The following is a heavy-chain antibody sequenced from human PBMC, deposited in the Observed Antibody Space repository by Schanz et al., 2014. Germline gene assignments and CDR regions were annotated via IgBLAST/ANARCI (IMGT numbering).Heavy chain of an antibody. Sequence: QVQLQESGPGLVKPSETLSLTCTVSGGSISNYYWSWIRQPPGKGLEWIGYIYYSGSTNYNPSLKSRVTISVDTSKNQFSLKLSSVTAADTAVYYCARDNLVSSSWYNYYGMDVWGQGTTVTVSS. J-gene: IGHJ6*02. D-gene: IGHD6-13*01. CDR2: IYYSGST. CDR1: GGSISNYY. V-gene: IGHV4-59*01. CDR3: ARDNLVSSSWYNYYGMDV.